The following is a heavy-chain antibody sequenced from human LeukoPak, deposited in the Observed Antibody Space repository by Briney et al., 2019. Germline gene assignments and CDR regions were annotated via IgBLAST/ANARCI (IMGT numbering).Heavy chain of an antibody. J-gene: IGHJ4*02. D-gene: IGHD4-23*01. Sequence: GGSLTLSCAASGITVSSDYMSWVRQAPGKGLEWVSVIYSGGTTYYADSVKGRFTISRDNSKNTLYLQMNSLRAEDTAVYYCARRAGGYSHPYDYWGQGILVTVSS. V-gene: IGHV3-53*01. CDR3: ARRAGGYSHPYDY. CDR2: IYSGGTT. CDR1: GITVSSDY.